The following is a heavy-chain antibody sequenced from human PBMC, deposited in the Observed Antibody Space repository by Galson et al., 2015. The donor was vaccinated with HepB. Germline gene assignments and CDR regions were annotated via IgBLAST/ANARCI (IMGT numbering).Heavy chain of an antibody. D-gene: IGHD1-26*01. CDR1: GFTFSSYA. Sequence: SLRLSCAASGFTFSSYAMSWVRQAPGKGLEWVSAISGSGGSTYYADSVKGRFTISRDNSKNTLYLQMNSLRAEDTAVYYCAKPEEGIVGATYFDYWGQGTLVTVSS. CDR3: AKPEEGIVGATYFDY. J-gene: IGHJ4*02. CDR2: ISGSGGST. V-gene: IGHV3-23*01.